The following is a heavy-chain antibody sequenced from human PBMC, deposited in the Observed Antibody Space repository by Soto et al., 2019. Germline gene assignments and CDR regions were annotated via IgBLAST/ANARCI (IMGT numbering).Heavy chain of an antibody. D-gene: IGHD3-3*01. CDR2: IYYSGST. Sequence: QVQLQESGPGLVKPSQTLSLTCTVSGGSISSAGYYWSWIRQHPGKGLEWIGYIYYSGSTYYNPCLKSRVTLSVDTSKNQFSLKLSSVTAADTAVYYCARSPQIWSGYSVTQLRRWFYLDYWGQGTLVTVSS. CDR1: GGSISSAGYY. V-gene: IGHV4-31*03. CDR3: ARSPQIWSGYSVTQLRRWFYLDY. J-gene: IGHJ4*02.